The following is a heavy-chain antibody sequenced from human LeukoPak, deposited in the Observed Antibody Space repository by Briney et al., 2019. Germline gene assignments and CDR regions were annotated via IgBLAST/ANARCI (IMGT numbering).Heavy chain of an antibody. J-gene: IGHJ1*01. Sequence: PSETLSLTCTVSGGSISSYYWSWIQQPPGKGLEWIGYIYYSGSTNYNPSLKSRVTISVDTSKNQFSLKLSSVTAADTAVYYCARDHYYDSSGYTFRHWGQGTLVTVSS. CDR3: ARDHYYDSSGYTFRH. V-gene: IGHV4-59*01. CDR1: GGSISSYY. CDR2: IYYSGST. D-gene: IGHD3-22*01.